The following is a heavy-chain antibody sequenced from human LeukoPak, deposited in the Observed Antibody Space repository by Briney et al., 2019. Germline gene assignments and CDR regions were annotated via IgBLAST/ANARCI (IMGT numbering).Heavy chain of an antibody. Sequence: ASVKVSCKASGYSFNNYYVHCVRQAPGQGLEWVGVINPRDGGTISAQKSQDRVALTRDTSTSTVYLEVNSLKSDDTAVYYCARGPLLGYDTNDSGFDIWGQGTLVIVSS. J-gene: IGHJ3*02. CDR3: ARGPLLGYDTNDSGFDI. D-gene: IGHD3-22*01. CDR2: INPRDGGT. CDR1: GYSFNNYY. V-gene: IGHV1-46*02.